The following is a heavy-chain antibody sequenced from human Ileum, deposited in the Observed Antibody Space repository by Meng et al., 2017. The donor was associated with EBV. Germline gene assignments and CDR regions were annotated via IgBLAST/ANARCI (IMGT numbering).Heavy chain of an antibody. Sequence: QITLHESCPTLVKPTQTLTLTCTFSGFSLNTGGMAVSWIRQPPGKALEWLALIYWDDDKRYSPSLKTRLTITKDTSKNQVVLTMTNMDPVDTATYYCARRSFAAGSPDYWGQGTLVTVSS. CDR2: IYWDDDK. CDR3: ARRSFAAGSPDY. D-gene: IGHD3-10*01. V-gene: IGHV2-5*02. J-gene: IGHJ4*02. CDR1: GFSLNTGGMA.